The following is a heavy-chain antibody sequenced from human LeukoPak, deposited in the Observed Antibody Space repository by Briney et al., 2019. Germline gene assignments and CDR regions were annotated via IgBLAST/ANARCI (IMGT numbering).Heavy chain of an antibody. Sequence: PGGSLRLSCAASGFTFSSFTMNWVRQAPGXGXEWVSAISGSGGSTYYADSVKGRFAISRDNSKNTLSLQMNSLRAEDTAIYYCAKLGSWFNNWFDPWGQGTLVAVSS. J-gene: IGHJ5*02. D-gene: IGHD6-13*01. CDR2: ISGSGGST. CDR3: AKLGSWFNNWFDP. V-gene: IGHV3-23*01. CDR1: GFTFSSFT.